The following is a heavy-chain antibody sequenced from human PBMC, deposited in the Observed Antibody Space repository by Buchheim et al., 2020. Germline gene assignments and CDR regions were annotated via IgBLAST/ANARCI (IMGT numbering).Heavy chain of an antibody. CDR2: IGTAGDT. CDR3: ARGSTGITGTTPYDY. CDR1: GFTFSSYD. Sequence: EVQLVESGGGLVQPGGSLRLSCAASGFTFSSYDMHWVRQATGKGLEWVSAIGTAGDTYYPGSVKGRFTISRENAKNSLYLQMSSLRAGDTAVYYCARGSTGITGTTPYDYWGQGTL. J-gene: IGHJ4*02. D-gene: IGHD1-7*01. V-gene: IGHV3-13*04.